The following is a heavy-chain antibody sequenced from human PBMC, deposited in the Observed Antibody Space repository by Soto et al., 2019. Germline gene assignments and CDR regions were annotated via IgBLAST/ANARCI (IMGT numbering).Heavy chain of an antibody. CDR2: INHSGST. V-gene: IGHV4-34*01. CDR1: GGSFGGYY. J-gene: IGHJ6*02. CDR3: ARSPFLGVRGVIIVYYGMDV. Sequence: AETLSLTCAVYGGSFGGYYWSWIRQPPGKGLEWVGEINHSGSTNYNPSLKRRVTISVDTSKDQFSLKLGSVTAADTAVYYCARSPFLGVRGVIIVYYGMDVWGQGTTVTVSS. D-gene: IGHD3-10*01.